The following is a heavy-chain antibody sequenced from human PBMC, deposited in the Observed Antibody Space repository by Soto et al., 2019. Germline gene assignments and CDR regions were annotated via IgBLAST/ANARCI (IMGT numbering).Heavy chain of an antibody. Sequence: AASVKVSCKASGGTFSSYAISWVRQAPGQGLEWMGGIIPIFGTANYAQKFQGRVTITADKSTSTAYMELSSLRSEDTAVYYCARGTAYYDILTGYWNGMDVWGQGTAVTVAS. J-gene: IGHJ6*02. CDR1: GGTFSSYA. CDR2: IIPIFGTA. D-gene: IGHD3-9*01. V-gene: IGHV1-69*06. CDR3: ARGTAYYDILTGYWNGMDV.